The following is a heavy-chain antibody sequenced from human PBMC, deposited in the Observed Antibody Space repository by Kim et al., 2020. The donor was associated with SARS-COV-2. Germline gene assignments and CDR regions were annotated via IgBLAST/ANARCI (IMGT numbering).Heavy chain of an antibody. CDR3: ARERAVVAQNWFDR. V-gene: IGHV3-53*01. D-gene: IGHD2-21*01. CDR1: GFTVRSNY. Sequence: GGSLRLSCAASGFTVRSNYMSWVRQAPGKGLEWVSIIYSGGDTYYADSVKGRFTISRDDSKNTLYLQMNSLTAEDTAMYYCARERAVVAQNWFDRWGQGT. J-gene: IGHJ5*02. CDR2: IYSGGDT.